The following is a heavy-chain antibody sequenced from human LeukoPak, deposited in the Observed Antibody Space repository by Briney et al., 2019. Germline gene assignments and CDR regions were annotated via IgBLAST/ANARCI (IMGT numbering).Heavy chain of an antibody. Sequence: PSESLSLTCTVSGGSISSSSYYWGWIRHPPGKGLEGTGSIYYRGSTYYNPSLKSRVTIAVETCKSQFSLKLSSVTAADTAVYYCARHVIAVAGRNYYFDYWGQGTLVTVSS. CDR2: IYYRGST. V-gene: IGHV4-39*01. CDR3: ARHVIAVAGRNYYFDY. CDR1: GGSISSSSYY. D-gene: IGHD6-19*01. J-gene: IGHJ4*02.